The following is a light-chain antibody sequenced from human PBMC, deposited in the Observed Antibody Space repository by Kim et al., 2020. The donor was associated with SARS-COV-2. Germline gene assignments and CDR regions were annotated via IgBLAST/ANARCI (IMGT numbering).Light chain of an antibody. Sequence: GQRVTITCTGSSSSIGAGYDVHWYQQLPGTAPKLLIYGNSNRPSGVPDRFSGSKSGTSASLAITGLQAEDEADYYCQSYDSSLSALFGGGTQLTVL. CDR3: QSYDSSLSAL. CDR2: GNS. J-gene: IGLJ2*01. CDR1: SSSIGAGYD. V-gene: IGLV1-40*01.